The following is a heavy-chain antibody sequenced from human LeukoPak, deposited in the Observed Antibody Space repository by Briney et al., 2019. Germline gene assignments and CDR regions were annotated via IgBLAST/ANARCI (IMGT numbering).Heavy chain of an antibody. CDR3: AIKGGGGDWYYYMDV. J-gene: IGHJ6*03. Sequence: GGSLSLACAPSGFTVSRDFMTWVRQAPGKGLGWVGVIYGGGRTYSADSVKGRFTISRDNSNNPLYLQKNSLRAEDPAVYYCAIKGGGGDWYYYMDVWGKGTTVTISS. CDR1: GFTVSRDF. V-gene: IGHV3-53*01. CDR2: IYGGGRT. D-gene: IGHD2-21*02.